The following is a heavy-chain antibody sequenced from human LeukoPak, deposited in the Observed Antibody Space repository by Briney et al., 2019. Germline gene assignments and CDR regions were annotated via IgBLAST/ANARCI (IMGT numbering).Heavy chain of an antibody. Sequence: SQTLSLTCTVSGGSISSGGYYWSWIRQPPGKGLEWIGYIYHSGSTYYNPSLKSRVTISVDRSKNQFSLKLSSVTAADTAVYYCARGLSYSSGWYGGWGDDYWGQGTLVTVSS. V-gene: IGHV4-30-2*01. CDR3: ARGLSYSSGWYGGWGDDY. J-gene: IGHJ4*02. CDR1: GGSISSGGYY. CDR2: IYHSGST. D-gene: IGHD6-19*01.